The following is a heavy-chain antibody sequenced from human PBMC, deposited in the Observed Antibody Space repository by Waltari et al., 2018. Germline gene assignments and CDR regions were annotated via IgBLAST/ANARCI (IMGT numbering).Heavy chain of an antibody. CDR3: AKELGTSGSRYKSYFDY. D-gene: IGHD3-10*01. V-gene: IGHV3-30*18. J-gene: IGHJ4*02. CDR1: GFTLRNHG. CDR2: ISEDGSIK. Sequence: QVQLVESGGGVVHPGGSLTLSCAASGFTLRNHGMHWVRQAPGKGMWWLTVISEDGSIKHYAESVKGRVIVSRDNSENTLYLQLTSLRAEDTAVYYCAKELGTSGSRYKSYFDYWGQGTLVTVSS.